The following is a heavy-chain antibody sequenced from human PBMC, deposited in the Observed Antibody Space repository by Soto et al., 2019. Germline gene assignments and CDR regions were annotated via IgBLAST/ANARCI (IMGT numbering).Heavy chain of an antibody. J-gene: IGHJ5*02. CDR1: GFTFSSCA. V-gene: IGHV3-23*01. Sequence: EVQLLESGGGLVQPGGSLRLSCAASGFTFSSCAMSWVRQAPGKGLEWVSAISGSGGSTYYADSVKGRFTISRDNSKNTLYLQMNSLRAEDTAVYYCAKDRGSRGYGENSWFDPWGQGTLVTVSS. D-gene: IGHD4-17*01. CDR2: ISGSGGST. CDR3: AKDRGSRGYGENSWFDP.